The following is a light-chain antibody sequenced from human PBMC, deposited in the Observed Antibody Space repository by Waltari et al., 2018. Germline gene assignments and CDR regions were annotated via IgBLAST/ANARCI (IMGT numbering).Light chain of an antibody. CDR1: QSLLYSNGYNY. V-gene: IGKV2-28*01. Sequence: DIVMTQSPLSLPVTPGEPASISCRSSQSLLYSNGYNYLDWYLQKPGQSPQLLLYLVSNRASGVPDRFSGSGSGTDFTLKISRVEAEDVGVYYCMQALQTPLTFGGGTKVEIK. CDR3: MQALQTPLT. J-gene: IGKJ4*01. CDR2: LVS.